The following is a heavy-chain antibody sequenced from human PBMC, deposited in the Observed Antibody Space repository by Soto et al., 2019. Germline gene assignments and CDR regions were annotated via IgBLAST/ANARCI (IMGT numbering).Heavy chain of an antibody. J-gene: IGHJ6*02. CDR2: ISSSSSYT. Sequence: LSLTCAVSGGSISSSYWWTWIRQAPGKGLEWVSYISSSSSYTNYADSVKGRFTISRDNAKNSLYLQMNSLRAEDTAVYYCARDSDSSGYYLLDVWGQGTTVTVSS. CDR3: ARDSDSSGYYLLDV. CDR1: GGSISSSYW. V-gene: IGHV3-11*06. D-gene: IGHD3-22*01.